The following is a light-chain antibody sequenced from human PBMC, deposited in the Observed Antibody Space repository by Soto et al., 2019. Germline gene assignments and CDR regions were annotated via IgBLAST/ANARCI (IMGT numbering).Light chain of an antibody. CDR3: QQSYSSPHT. J-gene: IGKJ2*01. Sequence: DIQMTQYQSSLSASVGDRVTITCRASQSISSYLNWYQQKPGRAPNLLIFAASTLHSGVPSRFSGSGSGTDFTLTISSLQPEDFATYHCQQSYSSPHTFGQGTKVDIK. CDR2: AAS. CDR1: QSISSY. V-gene: IGKV1-39*01.